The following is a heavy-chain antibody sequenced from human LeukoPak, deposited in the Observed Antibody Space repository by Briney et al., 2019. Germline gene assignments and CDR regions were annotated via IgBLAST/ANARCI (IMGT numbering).Heavy chain of an antibody. V-gene: IGHV3-48*03. CDR1: GFTFTIYE. Sequence: GGSQRLSCAASGFTFTIYEMGWVRQAPGMGLEWVSYISGSGTTIYYADSVKGRFTFSRDNAKNSLYLQMNSLRVEDTAVYYCARGGEPRAFDVWGQGTVVTVSS. J-gene: IGHJ3*01. CDR2: ISGSGTTI. CDR3: ARGGEPRAFDV.